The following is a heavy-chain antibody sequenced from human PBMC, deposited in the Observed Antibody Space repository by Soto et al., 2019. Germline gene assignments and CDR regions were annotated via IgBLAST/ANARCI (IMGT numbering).Heavy chain of an antibody. Sequence: SETRSLTCIVSGGSISSSYWSWIRQPPGKGLEWIGYIWHSGSTNSNPSLKSRVTISVDTSKNQFSLRLSSVTAADTAVYYCARGSGVVYDWGQGTLVTVSS. CDR2: IWHSGST. CDR3: ARGSGVVYD. J-gene: IGHJ4*02. D-gene: IGHD2-15*01. V-gene: IGHV4-59*01. CDR1: GGSISSSY.